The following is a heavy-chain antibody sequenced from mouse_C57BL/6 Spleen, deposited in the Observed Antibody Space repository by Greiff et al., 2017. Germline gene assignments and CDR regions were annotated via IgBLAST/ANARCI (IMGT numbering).Heavy chain of an antibody. J-gene: IGHJ3*01. Sequence: VQLQQSGPELVKPGASVKIPCKASGYTFTDYNMDWVKQSHGKSLEWIGDINPNNGGTIYNQKFKGKATLTVDKSSSTAYMELRSLTSEDTAVYYCARGGYGSLAWFAYWGQGTLVTVSA. CDR2: INPNNGGT. D-gene: IGHD1-1*01. V-gene: IGHV1-18*01. CDR3: ARGGYGSLAWFAY. CDR1: GYTFTDYN.